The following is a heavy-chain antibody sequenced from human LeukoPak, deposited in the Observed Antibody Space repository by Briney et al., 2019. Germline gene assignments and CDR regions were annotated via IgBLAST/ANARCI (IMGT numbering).Heavy chain of an antibody. D-gene: IGHD3-16*02. J-gene: IGHJ5*02. CDR1: GFIFSNSA. CDR2: IGGTNVPNT. Sequence: GGSLRLSCAASGFIFSNSALSWVRLPPGQGLEWVAGIGGTNVPNTWYADSVRGRFTISSDDSNSTLYLQMRSLRVEDTALYYCVKFAPGFLSADWFDPWDQGTLVTVSS. CDR3: VKFAPGFLSADWFDP. V-gene: IGHV3-23*01.